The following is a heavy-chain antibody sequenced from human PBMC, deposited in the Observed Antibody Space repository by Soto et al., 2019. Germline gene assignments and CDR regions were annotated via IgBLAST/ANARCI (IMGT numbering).Heavy chain of an antibody. D-gene: IGHD2-21*02. Sequence: SDTLSLTCSVSGCSISGYYWSWIRQPPGKGLEWIGYMYNTGSTVYNPSFKSRVTISVDTSKNQFSLKLNSVTAADTAVYYCARDLWGYCGTDCYPLDVWGQGTTVTVS. CDR3: ARDLWGYCGTDCYPLDV. J-gene: IGHJ6*02. V-gene: IGHV4-59*01. CDR1: GCSISGYY. CDR2: MYNTGST.